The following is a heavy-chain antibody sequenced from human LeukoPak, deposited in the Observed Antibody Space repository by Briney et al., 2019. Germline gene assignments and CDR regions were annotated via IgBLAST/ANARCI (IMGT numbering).Heavy chain of an antibody. CDR3: ARGAHYYDSSGSLDY. CDR1: GFTFSSYS. D-gene: IGHD3-22*01. CDR2: ISSSSSYI. V-gene: IGHV3-21*01. Sequence: PGGSLRLSCAASGFTFSSYSMNWVRQAPGKGLEWVSSISSSSSYIYYADSVKGRFTISRDNAKNSLYLQMNSLRAEDTAVYYCARGAHYYDSSGSLDYWGQGTLVTVSS. J-gene: IGHJ4*02.